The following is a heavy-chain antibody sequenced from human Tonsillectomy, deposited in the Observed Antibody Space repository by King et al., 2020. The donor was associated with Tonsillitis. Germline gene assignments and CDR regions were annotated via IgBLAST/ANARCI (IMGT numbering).Heavy chain of an antibody. V-gene: IGHV1-18*04. CDR3: ARSGSYSEFDF. J-gene: IGHJ4*02. CDR2: ISAYSGTT. D-gene: IGHD3-10*01. Sequence: VQLVESGGEVKQTGASGKVSCKGSGYTFSDYGVSWVRQAPGQGLEWMGWISAYSGTTYHTQNFEGRLTLTTDTSTDTAYMEMRSLRLNDTAIYFCARSGSYSEFDFWGQGTLVTVSA. CDR1: GYTFSDYG.